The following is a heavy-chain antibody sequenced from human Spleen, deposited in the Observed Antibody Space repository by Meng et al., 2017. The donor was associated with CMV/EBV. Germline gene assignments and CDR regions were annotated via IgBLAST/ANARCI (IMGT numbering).Heavy chain of an antibody. Sequence: KAIGGTFIKYTISWVRQGPGQGLGWMGRIVPFLDIANYAQKFRGSITITADKSTNTTYMKLSSLSSDDTAVYYCARMGPALPYNWFDPWGQGTLVTVSS. J-gene: IGHJ5*02. CDR3: ARMGPALPYNWFDP. V-gene: IGHV1-69*02. CDR2: IVPFLDIA. CDR1: GGTFIKYT.